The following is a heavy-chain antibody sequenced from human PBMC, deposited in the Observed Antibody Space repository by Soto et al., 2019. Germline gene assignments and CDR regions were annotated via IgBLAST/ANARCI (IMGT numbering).Heavy chain of an antibody. D-gene: IGHD2-2*01. Sequence: ASVKVSCKASGYTFTGYYMHWVRQAPGQGLEWMGWINPNSGGTNYAQKFQGWVTMTRDTSISTAYMELSRLRSDDTAVYYCARGDIVVVPAAARDYYYGMDVWGQGTTGTVSS. CDR3: ARGDIVVVPAAARDYYYGMDV. J-gene: IGHJ6*02. CDR2: INPNSGGT. V-gene: IGHV1-2*04. CDR1: GYTFTGYY.